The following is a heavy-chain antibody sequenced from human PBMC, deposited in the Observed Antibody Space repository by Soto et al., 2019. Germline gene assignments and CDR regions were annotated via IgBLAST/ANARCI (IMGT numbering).Heavy chain of an antibody. J-gene: IGHJ4*02. CDR3: ARTHGDLEWLLYFDY. D-gene: IGHD3-3*01. V-gene: IGHV3-7*01. CDR2: IKQDGSEK. Sequence: EVQLVESGGGLVQPGGSLRLSCAASGFTFSSYWMSWVRQAPGKGLEWVANIKQDGSEKYYVDSVKGRFTISRDNAKNSLYLQMNSLRVEDTAVYYCARTHGDLEWLLYFDYWGQGTLVTVSS. CDR1: GFTFSSYW.